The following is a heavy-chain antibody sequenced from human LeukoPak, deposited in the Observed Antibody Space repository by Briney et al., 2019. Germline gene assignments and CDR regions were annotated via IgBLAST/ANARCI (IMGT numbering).Heavy chain of an antibody. CDR2: ISGSGGST. CDR3: AKDLGSGYSIGYYYGMDV. CDR1: GFTFSSYA. D-gene: IGHD3-22*01. Sequence: GGSLRLSCAASGFTFSSYAMSWVRQAPGKGLEWVSAISGSGGSTYYADSVKGRFTISRDNSKNTLYLQMSSLRAEDTAVYYCAKDLGSGYSIGYYYGMDVWGQGTTVTVSS. J-gene: IGHJ6*02. V-gene: IGHV3-23*01.